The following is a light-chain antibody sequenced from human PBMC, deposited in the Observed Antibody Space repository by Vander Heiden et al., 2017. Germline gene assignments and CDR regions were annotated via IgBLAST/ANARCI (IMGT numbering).Light chain of an antibody. CDR1: SSDVGGYNY. J-gene: IGLJ1*01. CDR3: CSYAGRRRV. Sequence: QSALTQPRPVSGSPGQSVTISCTGTSSDVGGYNYVSWYQQHPGKAPKLMIYDVSKRPSGVPDRFSGSKSGNTASLTISGLQAEDKADYYCCSYAGRRRVFGTGTKVTVL. CDR2: DVS. V-gene: IGLV2-11*01.